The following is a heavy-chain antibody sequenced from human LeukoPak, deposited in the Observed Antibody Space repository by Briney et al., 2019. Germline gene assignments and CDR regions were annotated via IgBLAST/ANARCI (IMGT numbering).Heavy chain of an antibody. V-gene: IGHV3-48*03. CDR1: GFALSSYA. CDR3: AELGITMIGGV. CDR2: ISSSGSTI. Sequence: GGSLRLSCAASGFALSSYAMSWVRQAPGKGLEWVSYISSSGSTIYYADSVKGRFTISRDNAKNSLYLQMNSLRAEDTAVYYCAELGITMIGGVWGKGTTVTISS. J-gene: IGHJ6*04. D-gene: IGHD3-10*02.